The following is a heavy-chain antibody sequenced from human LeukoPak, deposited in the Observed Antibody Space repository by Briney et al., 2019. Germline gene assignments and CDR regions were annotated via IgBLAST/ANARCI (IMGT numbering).Heavy chain of an antibody. V-gene: IGHV3-23*01. D-gene: IGHD3-10*01. CDR2: ISGGGVST. Sequence: GGSLRLYCAASGFTFSSSAMSWVRQAPGKGLEWVSTISGGGVSTYYADSVKGQFTISRDTSKNTLYLHMNSLRAEDTAVYYCAKRSPYYFNYWGQGTLVTVSS. CDR3: AKRSPYYFNY. CDR1: GFTFSSSA. J-gene: IGHJ4*02.